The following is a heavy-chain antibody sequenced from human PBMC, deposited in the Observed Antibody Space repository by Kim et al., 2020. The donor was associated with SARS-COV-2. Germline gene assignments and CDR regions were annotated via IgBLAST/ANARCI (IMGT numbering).Heavy chain of an antibody. CDR1: GFTFSDYY. CDR2: ISSTGINI. V-gene: IGHV3-11*04. D-gene: IGHD6-19*01. Sequence: GGSLRLSCAASGFTFSDYYMSWIRQAPGKGLEWVSYISSTGINIYYADSVKGRFTISRDNAKNSLYLQINSLRAEDTAVYYCASLEGIAVAGVWFDPWGQGTLVTVSS. CDR3: ASLEGIAVAGVWFDP. J-gene: IGHJ5*02.